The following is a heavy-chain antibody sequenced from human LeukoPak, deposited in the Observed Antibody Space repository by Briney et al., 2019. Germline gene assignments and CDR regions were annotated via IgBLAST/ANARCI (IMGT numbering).Heavy chain of an antibody. CDR1: GFTFSDYG. J-gene: IGHJ5*02. Sequence: PGMSLRLSCEASGFTFSDYGMHWVRQAPGKGLEWVAVISYGGNTKYYGDSVKGRFTISRDNSKNTLYLQMNSLRPEDTAVYYCAKGAYYRTRGNWFDPWGQGTLVTVSS. CDR2: ISYGGNTK. CDR3: AKGAYYRTRGNWFDP. V-gene: IGHV3-30*18. D-gene: IGHD3-10*01.